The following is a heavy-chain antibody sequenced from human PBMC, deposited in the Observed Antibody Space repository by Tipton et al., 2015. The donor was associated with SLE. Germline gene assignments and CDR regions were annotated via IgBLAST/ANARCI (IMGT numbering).Heavy chain of an antibody. CDR1: GVSVSSSVYS. J-gene: IGHJ4*02. CDR2: MFYTGSA. CDR3: ARGSEDSWSDY. D-gene: IGHD6-13*01. V-gene: IGHV4-39*07. Sequence: TLSLTCTVSGVSVSSSVYSWGWIRQPPGKGLQWSGAMFYTGSAHYNPSLKGRVAISVDASKNQFSLKLSSVTAADTAVYYCARGSEDSWSDYWGQGTLVTVSS.